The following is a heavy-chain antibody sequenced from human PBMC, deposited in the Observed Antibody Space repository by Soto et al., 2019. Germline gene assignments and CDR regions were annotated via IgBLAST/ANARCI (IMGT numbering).Heavy chain of an antibody. D-gene: IGHD5-12*01. CDR3: ARDSTLGGYEY. J-gene: IGHJ4*02. V-gene: IGHV3-48*01. Sequence: EVQLVESGGGLVQSGGSLRLSCAASGFTFSGFSMNWVRQAPGKGLEWVSYISSSSSTIYYTDSVKGRFTISRDNAKNSMYLQKNRLRAEDTAVYYCARDSTLGGYEYWGQGTLVPVSS. CDR1: GFTFSGFS. CDR2: ISSSSSTI.